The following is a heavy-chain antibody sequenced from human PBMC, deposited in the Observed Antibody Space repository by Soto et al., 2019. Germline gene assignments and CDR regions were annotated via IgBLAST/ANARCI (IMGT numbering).Heavy chain of an antibody. CDR3: ARGPTVANYYYGMDV. V-gene: IGHV4-59*01. CDR2: IYYSGST. Sequence: SETLSLTCTVSGGSISSYYWIWIRQPPGKGLEWIGYIYYSGSTNYNPSLKSRVTISVDTSKKQFSLNLSSVTAADTAVYYCARGPTVANYYYGMDVWGQGTTVTVSS. CDR1: GGSISSYY. D-gene: IGHD4-17*01. J-gene: IGHJ6*02.